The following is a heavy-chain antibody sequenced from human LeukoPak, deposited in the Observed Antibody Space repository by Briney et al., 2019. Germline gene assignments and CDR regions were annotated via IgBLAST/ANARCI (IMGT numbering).Heavy chain of an antibody. CDR2: ISYDASNK. CDR3: ARELVAVAGTGDYYYYGMDV. D-gene: IGHD6-19*01. CDR1: GFTFSSYA. J-gene: IGHJ6*02. V-gene: IGHV3-30*04. Sequence: GGSLRLSCAASGFTFSSYAMHWVRQAPGKGLEWVAVISYDASNKYYADSVKGRFTISRDNSKNTLYLQMNSLRAEDTAVYYCARELVAVAGTGDYYYYGMDVWGQGTTVTVSS.